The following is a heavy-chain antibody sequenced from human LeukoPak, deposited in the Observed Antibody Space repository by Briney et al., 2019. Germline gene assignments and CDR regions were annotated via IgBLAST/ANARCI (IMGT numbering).Heavy chain of an antibody. J-gene: IGHJ6*02. CDR3: AKDLMANSGYALGSGRRRYYGMDV. CDR1: GFTFSSYD. CDR2: ISTSGGST. V-gene: IGHV3-23*01. D-gene: IGHD5-12*01. Sequence: GGSLRLSCAASGFTFSSYDMSWVRQAPGKGLQWVSEISTSGGSTYYADSVKGRFTISRDNSKNTLYLQMNNVRAEDTAVYYCAKDLMANSGYALGSGRRRYYGMDVWGQGTTVTVSS.